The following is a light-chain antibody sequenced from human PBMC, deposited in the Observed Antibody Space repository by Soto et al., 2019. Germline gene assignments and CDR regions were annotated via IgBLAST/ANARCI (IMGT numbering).Light chain of an antibody. Sequence: EIVLTQSPATLSLSPRERATLSCRASQSVSSFLAWYQQKPGQAPRLLIYDASNKATGIPARFSGSGSGTDFTLTINSLEPEDFAVYYCQQRSNWPLTFGGGTKVEIK. CDR1: QSVSSF. CDR2: DAS. CDR3: QQRSNWPLT. V-gene: IGKV3-11*01. J-gene: IGKJ4*01.